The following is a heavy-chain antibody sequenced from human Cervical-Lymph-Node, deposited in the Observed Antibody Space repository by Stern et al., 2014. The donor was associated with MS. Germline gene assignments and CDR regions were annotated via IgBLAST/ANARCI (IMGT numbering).Heavy chain of an antibody. D-gene: IGHD3-16*01. Sequence: VPLVQSGPHVTQPRPSLTLPCPASGYTFTSYDIPSVRQAPAQGLAWMGSMTPNHANTRHAHNLQGRVTITRNNPISPAYLQFRRLRSGDTGVCWCVGGGVSYGCDLDAWGQGTAVIVSS. CDR1: GYTFTSYD. CDR2: MTPNHANT. CDR3: VGGGVSYGCDLDA. V-gene: IGHV1-8*02. J-gene: IGHJ6*02.